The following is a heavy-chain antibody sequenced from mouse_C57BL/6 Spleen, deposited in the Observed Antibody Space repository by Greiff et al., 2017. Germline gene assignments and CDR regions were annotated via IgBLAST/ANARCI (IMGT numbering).Heavy chain of an antibody. V-gene: IGHV5-15*01. CDR3: ARQGDPDLLWGDYAMDY. CDR2: ISNLAYSI. J-gene: IGHJ4*01. CDR1: GFTFSDYG. Sequence: EVKLVESGGGLVQPGGSLKLSCAASGFTFSDYGMAWVRQAPRQGPAWVAFISNLAYSIYYADTVTGRFTISRENAKNTLYLEMSSLRSEDTAMYYCARQGDPDLLWGDYAMDYWGQGTSVTVSS. D-gene: IGHD2-1*01.